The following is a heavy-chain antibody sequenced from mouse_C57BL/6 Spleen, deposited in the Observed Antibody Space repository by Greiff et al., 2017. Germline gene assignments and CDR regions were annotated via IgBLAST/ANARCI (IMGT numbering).Heavy chain of an antibody. CDR1: GYTFTSYW. CDR2: IHPNSGST. Sequence: QVQLQQSGAELVKPGASVKLSCKASGYTFTSYWMHWVKKRPGQGLEWIGMIHPNSGSTNSNEKFKSKATLTVDKSSSTAYMQLSSLTSEASAVYYCARPDYYGSSYDYFDYWGQGTTLTVSS. D-gene: IGHD1-1*01. CDR3: ARPDYYGSSYDYFDY. J-gene: IGHJ2*01. V-gene: IGHV1-64*01.